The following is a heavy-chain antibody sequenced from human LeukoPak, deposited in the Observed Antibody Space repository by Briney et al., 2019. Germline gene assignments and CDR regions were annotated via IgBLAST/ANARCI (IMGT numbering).Heavy chain of an antibody. J-gene: IGHJ5*02. CDR2: INHSGST. Sequence: GSLRLSCAASGFTFSNYWMSWVRQAPGKGPEWIGEINHSGSTNYNPSLKSRVTISVDTSKNQFSLKLSSVTAADTAVYYCARAGYVWGSYRYPTNNWFDPWGQGTLVTVSS. CDR1: GFTFSNYW. V-gene: IGHV4-34*01. CDR3: ARAGYVWGSYRYPTNNWFDP. D-gene: IGHD3-16*02.